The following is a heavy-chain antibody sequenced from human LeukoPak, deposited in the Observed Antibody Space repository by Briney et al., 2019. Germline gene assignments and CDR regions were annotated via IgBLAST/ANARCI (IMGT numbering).Heavy chain of an antibody. J-gene: IGHJ5*02. D-gene: IGHD2-2*01. V-gene: IGHV4-34*01. CDR3: ARGGYCSSTSCYSDNNWFDP. CDR2: INHSGST. CDR1: GGSFSAYY. Sequence: PSETLSLTCAVYGGSFSAYYWSWIRQPPGKGLEWIGEINHSGSTNYNPSLKSRVTISVDTSKNQFSLKLSSVTAADTAVYYCARGGYCSSTSCYSDNNWFDPWGQGTLVTVSS.